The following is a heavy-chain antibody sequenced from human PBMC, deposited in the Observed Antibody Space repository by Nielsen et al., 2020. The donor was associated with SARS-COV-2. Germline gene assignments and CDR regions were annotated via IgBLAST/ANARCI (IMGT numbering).Heavy chain of an antibody. Sequence: LSLTCAASGFTFSSYWMHWVRQAPGKGLVWVSRINSDGSSTSYADSVKGRFTISRDNAKNTLYLQMNSLRAEDTAVYYCARVLRSPLTGYYYYGMDVWGQGTTVTVSS. D-gene: IGHD1-20*01. CDR3: ARVLRSPLTGYYYYGMDV. V-gene: IGHV3-74*01. CDR1: GFTFSSYW. CDR2: INSDGSST. J-gene: IGHJ6*02.